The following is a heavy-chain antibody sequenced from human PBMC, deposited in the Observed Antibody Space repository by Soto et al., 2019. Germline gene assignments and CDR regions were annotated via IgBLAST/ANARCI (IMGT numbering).Heavy chain of an antibody. CDR1: GGSISSYY. V-gene: IGHV4-4*07. D-gene: IGHD1-26*01. Sequence: KPSETLSLTCTVSGGSISSYYWSWIRQPAGKGLEWIGRIYTSGSTNYNPSLKSRVTMSVDTSKNQFSLKLSSVTAADTAVYYCAREREEWELLWAYYFDYWGQGTLVTVSS. CDR3: AREREEWELLWAYYFDY. J-gene: IGHJ4*02. CDR2: IYTSGST.